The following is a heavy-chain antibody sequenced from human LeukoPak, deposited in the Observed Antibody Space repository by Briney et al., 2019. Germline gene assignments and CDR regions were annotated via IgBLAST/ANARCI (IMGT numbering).Heavy chain of an antibody. CDR2: IYHSGST. CDR1: GDSISSSNW. J-gene: IGHJ4*02. V-gene: IGHV4-4*02. CDR3: ARDSGVYCSGGSCYTFDY. Sequence: SGTLSLTCAVSGDSISSSNWWSWVRQPPGKGLEWIGEIYHSGSTNYNPSLKSRVTISVDKSKNQFSLKLSSVTAADTAVYYCARDSGVYCSGGSCYTFDYRGQGTLVTVSS. D-gene: IGHD2-15*01.